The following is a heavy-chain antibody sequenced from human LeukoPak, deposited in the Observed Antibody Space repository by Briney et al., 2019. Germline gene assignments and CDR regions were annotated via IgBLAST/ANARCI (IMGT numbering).Heavy chain of an antibody. Sequence: GGSLRLSCAASGFTVSSNYISWVRQAPGKGLEWVANIKQDGSEKYYVDSVKGRFTISRDNAKNSLYLQMNSLRAEDTAVYYCGRPTNYYYYMDVWGKGTTVTVSS. CDR3: GRPTNYYYYMDV. CDR1: GFTVSSNY. CDR2: IKQDGSEK. D-gene: IGHD1-1*01. J-gene: IGHJ6*03. V-gene: IGHV3-7*01.